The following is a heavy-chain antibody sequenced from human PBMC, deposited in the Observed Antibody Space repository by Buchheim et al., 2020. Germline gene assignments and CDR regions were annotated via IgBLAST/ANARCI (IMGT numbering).Heavy chain of an antibody. J-gene: IGHJ4*02. V-gene: IGHV2-5*02. CDR1: GFSLSTSGVG. CDR2: IYWDDDK. D-gene: IGHD6-13*01. Sequence: QITLKESGPTLVTPPQTLTLTCTFSGFSLSTSGVGVGWIRQPPGKALEWLALIYWDDDKRYSPSLKSRLTITKDISKNQVGTTITHIDPADTAKCYCAHRRVSYSRSSYVSSLSYWGQGTL. CDR3: AHRRVSYSRSSYVSSLSY.